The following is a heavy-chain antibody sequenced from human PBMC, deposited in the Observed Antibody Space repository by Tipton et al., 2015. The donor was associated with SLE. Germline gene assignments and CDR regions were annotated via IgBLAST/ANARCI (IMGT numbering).Heavy chain of an antibody. D-gene: IGHD6-13*01. Sequence: TLSLTCAVYGGSFSGYYWSWIRQPPGKGLEWIGYIYYSGSTNYNPSLKSRVTISVDTSKNQFSLKLSSVTAADTAVYYCASIAAAGKWYFDLWGRGTLVTVSS. CDR2: IYYSGST. CDR3: ASIAAAGKWYFDL. J-gene: IGHJ2*01. CDR1: GGSFSGYY. V-gene: IGHV4-59*07.